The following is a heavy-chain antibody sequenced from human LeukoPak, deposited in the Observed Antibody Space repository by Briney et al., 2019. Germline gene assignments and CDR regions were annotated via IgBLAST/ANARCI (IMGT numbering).Heavy chain of an antibody. D-gene: IGHD4-17*01. CDR3: ARNYGDNAFDI. Sequence: PGGFLRLSCAASGFTVSSNYMSWVRQAPGKGLEWVSVIYSGGSTYYADSVKGRFTISRDNSKNTLYLQMNSLRAEDTAVYYCARNYGDNAFDIWGQGTMVTVSS. V-gene: IGHV3-66*01. J-gene: IGHJ3*02. CDR1: GFTVSSNY. CDR2: IYSGGST.